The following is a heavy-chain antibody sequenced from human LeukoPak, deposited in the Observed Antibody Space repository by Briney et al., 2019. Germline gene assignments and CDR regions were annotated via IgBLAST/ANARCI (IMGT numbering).Heavy chain of an antibody. Sequence: GGSLRLSCAVSGFTFSTHNMNWVRQAPGKGLEWVSSISSTGTDINYADSVKGRFTISRDNAKNSLYLQMNSLRAEDTAVYYCARDRRVQLWSPAGFDYWGQGTLVTVSS. CDR3: ARDRRVQLWSPAGFDY. CDR1: GFTFSTHN. J-gene: IGHJ4*02. CDR2: ISSTGTDI. V-gene: IGHV3-21*01. D-gene: IGHD5-18*01.